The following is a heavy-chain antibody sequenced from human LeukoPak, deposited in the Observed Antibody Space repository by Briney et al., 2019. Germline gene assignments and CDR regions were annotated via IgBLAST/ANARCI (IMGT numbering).Heavy chain of an antibody. J-gene: IGHJ4*02. CDR2: NSSSSSYI. D-gene: IGHD5-18*01. CDR1: GVTLSSYS. Sequence: PGGSLRLSCAASGVTLSSYSMNWVRQAPGKGLGLVSTNSSSSSYIYYADSVKGRFTISRDNAKNSLYLQMNSLRDDDTAVYYCARDYIYAFDYWGQGILVTVSS. V-gene: IGHV3-21*01. CDR3: ARDYIYAFDY.